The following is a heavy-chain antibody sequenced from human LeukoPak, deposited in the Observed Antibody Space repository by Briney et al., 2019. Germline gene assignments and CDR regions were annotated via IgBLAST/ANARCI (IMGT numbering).Heavy chain of an antibody. CDR2: INTDGSST. J-gene: IGHJ5*02. V-gene: IGHV3-74*01. D-gene: IGHD6-19*01. CDR1: GFTFSNAW. Sequence: QTGGSLRLSCAASGFTFSNAWMSWVRQAPGKGLVWVSRINTDGSSTSYADSVKGRFTISRDNAKNTLYLQMNSLRAEDTAVHYCAGESSSGWGYWFDPWGQGTLVTVSS. CDR3: AGESSSGWGYWFDP.